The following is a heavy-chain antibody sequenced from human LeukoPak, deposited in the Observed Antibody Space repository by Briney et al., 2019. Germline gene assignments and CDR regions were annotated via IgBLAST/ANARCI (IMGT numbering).Heavy chain of an antibody. CDR1: GGSFSGYY. J-gene: IGHJ6*02. Sequence: SETLSLTCAVYGGSFSGYYWSWIRQPPGKGLEWIGEINHSGSTNYNPSLKSRVTISVDTSKNQFSLKLSSVTAADTAVYYWARSYYYGMDVWGQGTTVTVSS. CDR2: INHSGST. CDR3: ARSYYYGMDV. V-gene: IGHV4-34*01.